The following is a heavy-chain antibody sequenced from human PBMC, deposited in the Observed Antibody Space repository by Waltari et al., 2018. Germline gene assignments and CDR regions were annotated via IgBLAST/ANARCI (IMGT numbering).Heavy chain of an antibody. J-gene: IGHJ4*02. V-gene: IGHV3-23*01. CDR3: AKDLGLLWFGGFDY. CDR2: ISGSGGST. D-gene: IGHD3-10*01. CDR1: GFTFSIYA. Sequence: EVQLLESGGGLVQPGGSLRLSCAASGFTFSIYAMSWVRQSPGKGLEWVSAISGSGGSTYYADSVKGRFTISRDKSKNTLYLQMNSLRAEDTAVYYCAKDLGLLWFGGFDYWGQGTLVTVSS.